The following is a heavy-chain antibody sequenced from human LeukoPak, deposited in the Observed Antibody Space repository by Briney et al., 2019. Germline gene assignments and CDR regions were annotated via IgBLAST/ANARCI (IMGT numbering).Heavy chain of an antibody. J-gene: IGHJ4*02. CDR1: GFTFNNYD. CDR2: ISYDGSNK. V-gene: IGHV3-30*18. D-gene: IGHD3-22*01. Sequence: PGGSLRLSCAASGFTFNNYDRHWVRQAPGKGLEWVAVISYDGSNKYYADSVKGRFTISRDNSKSTLYLQMNSLRAEDTAVYYCANENYYDSSGYVDHWGQGTLVTVSS. CDR3: ANENYYDSSGYVDH.